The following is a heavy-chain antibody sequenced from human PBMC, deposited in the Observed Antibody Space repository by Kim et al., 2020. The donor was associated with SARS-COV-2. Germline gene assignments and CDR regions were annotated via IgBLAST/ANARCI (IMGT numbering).Heavy chain of an antibody. CDR1: GYTFTGYY. J-gene: IGHJ3*02. CDR3: ASPSIGSGWLGAFDI. V-gene: IGHV1-2*02. Sequence: ASVKVSCKASGYTFTGYYMHWVRQAPGQGLEWMGWINPNSGGTNYAQKFQGRVTMTRDTSISTAYMELSRLRSDDTAVYYCASPSIGSGWLGAFDIWGQGTMVTVSS. D-gene: IGHD6-19*01. CDR2: INPNSGGT.